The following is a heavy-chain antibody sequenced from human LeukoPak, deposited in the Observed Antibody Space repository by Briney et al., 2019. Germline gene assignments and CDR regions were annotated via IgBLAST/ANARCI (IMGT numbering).Heavy chain of an antibody. CDR3: ARDLMAPAGI. V-gene: IGHV3-15*01. CDR1: GFTFSNAW. Sequence: GGSLRLSCAASGFTFSNAWMSWIRQAPGKGLEWVGRIKSKTDGGTTDYAAPVKGRFTISRDDSKNTLYLQMNSLRAEDTAVYYCARDLMAPAGIWGQGTLVTASP. D-gene: IGHD6-19*01. J-gene: IGHJ4*02. CDR2: IKSKTDGGTT.